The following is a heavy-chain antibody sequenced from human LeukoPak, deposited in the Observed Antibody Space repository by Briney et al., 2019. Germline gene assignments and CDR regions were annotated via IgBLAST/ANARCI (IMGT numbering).Heavy chain of an antibody. CDR1: GFIYRIYG. Sequence: GGSLRLPCAACGFIYRIYGKHWVRQAPGKGLEWVAVIWYDGSNKYYADSVKGRFTISRDNSMNTLYLQLNSLRAEDTAVCYCAKDYGAGSYNYWFDPWGQGTLVTVSS. CDR3: AKDYGAGSYNYWFDP. D-gene: IGHD3-10*01. CDR2: IWYDGSNK. V-gene: IGHV3-33*06. J-gene: IGHJ5*02.